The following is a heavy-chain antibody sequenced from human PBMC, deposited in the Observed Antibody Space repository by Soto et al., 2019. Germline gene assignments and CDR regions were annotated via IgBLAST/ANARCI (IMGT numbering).Heavy chain of an antibody. Sequence: GGSLRLSCAASGFTFSSYAMSWVRQAPGKGLEWVSAISGSGGSTYCADSVKGRFTISRDNSKNSLYLQMNSLRAEDTAVYYCATSLGATTEPSDYWGQGTLVTVSS. CDR2: ISGSGGST. CDR3: ATSLGATTEPSDY. V-gene: IGHV3-23*01. CDR1: GFTFSSYA. D-gene: IGHD1-26*01. J-gene: IGHJ4*02.